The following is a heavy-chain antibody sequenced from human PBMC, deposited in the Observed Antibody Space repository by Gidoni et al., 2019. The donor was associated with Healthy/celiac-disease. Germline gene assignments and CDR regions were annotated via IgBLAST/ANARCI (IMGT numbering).Heavy chain of an antibody. V-gene: IGHV3-23*01. CDR1: GFTFSSYA. CDR2: ISGSGGST. Sequence: EVQLLESGGGLVQPGGSLRLSCAASGFTFSSYAMSWVRQAPGKGLEWVSAISGSGGSTYYADSVKGRFTISRDNSKNTLYLQMNSLRAEDTAVYYCARVYYDYVWGSYRLGAFDIWGQGTMVTVSS. D-gene: IGHD3-16*02. J-gene: IGHJ3*02. CDR3: ARVYYDYVWGSYRLGAFDI.